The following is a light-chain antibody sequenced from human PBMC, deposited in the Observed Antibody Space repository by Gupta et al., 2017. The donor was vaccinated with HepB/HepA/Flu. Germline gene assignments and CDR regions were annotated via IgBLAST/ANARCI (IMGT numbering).Light chain of an antibody. V-gene: IGKV3-20*01. CDR1: QSVRSNQ. CDR3: QQNSSSHS. CDR2: GAS. Sequence: VLPQSPCTLSLSPGDRAPLSCRASQSVRSNQLAWYQQKPGQAPRRLIYGASSRASSLPDRFSGSGSVTEVALTSSRREYEDFAVYYWQQNSSSHSFGQVTKVEIK. J-gene: IGKJ2*01.